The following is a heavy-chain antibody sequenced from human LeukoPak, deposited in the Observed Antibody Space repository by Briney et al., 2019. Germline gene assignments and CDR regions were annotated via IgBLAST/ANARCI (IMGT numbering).Heavy chain of an antibody. V-gene: IGHV6-1*01. CDR2: TYYRSKWYN. Sequence: SQTLSLTCALSGDSVSSKSVTWNWVRQSPSRGLEWLGRTYYRSKWYNDFAVSVKGRITISPDTSNNQFPLQLNSVTPEDTALYFCVRGRGSSGSKRIFDYWGQGTLVTVSS. J-gene: IGHJ4*02. CDR1: GDSVSSKSVT. CDR3: VRGRGSSGSKRIFDY. D-gene: IGHD3-22*01.